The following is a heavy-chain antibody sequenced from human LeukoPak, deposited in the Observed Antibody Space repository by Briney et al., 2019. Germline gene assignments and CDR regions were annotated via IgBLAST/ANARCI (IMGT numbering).Heavy chain of an antibody. J-gene: IGHJ5*02. CDR2: ISSASNYI. CDR3: ARDLHYYDSSGYYDFGS. Sequence: GGSLRLSCAASGFTFSSYSMYWVRQAPGKGLEWVSSISSASNYIYYADSLKGRFTISRDNAKNSLYLQMNSLRAEDTAVYYCARDLHYYDSSGYYDFGSWGQGTLVTVSS. D-gene: IGHD3-22*01. CDR1: GFTFSSYS. V-gene: IGHV3-21*06.